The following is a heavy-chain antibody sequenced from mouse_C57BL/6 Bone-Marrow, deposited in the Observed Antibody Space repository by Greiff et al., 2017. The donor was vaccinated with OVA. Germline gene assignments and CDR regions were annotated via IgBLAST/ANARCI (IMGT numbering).Heavy chain of an antibody. J-gene: IGHJ2*01. CDR3: ANYDGSRDFDY. V-gene: IGHV1-55*01. D-gene: IGHD1-1*01. CDR1: GYTFTSYW. CDR2: IYPGSGST. Sequence: QVQLQQPWAELVKPGASVKMSRKASGYTFTSYWITWGKQRPGQGPEVVGDIYPGSGSTNYNEKFKSKATLTVDKSSSTAYMQLSSLTSEDSAVYYCANYDGSRDFDYWGQGTTLTVSS.